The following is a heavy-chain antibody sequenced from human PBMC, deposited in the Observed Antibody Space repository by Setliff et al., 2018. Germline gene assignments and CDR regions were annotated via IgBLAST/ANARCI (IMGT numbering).Heavy chain of an antibody. CDR1: GFTFDDHG. D-gene: IGHD6-13*01. CDR3: ARARGISTTGTFDY. CDR2: TNWNGGST. Sequence: GGSLRLSCAASGFTFDDHGMSWVRQAPGKGLEWVSGTNWNGGSTGYADSVKGRFTVSRDNAKNSLYLQMNSLRAEDTALYYCARARGISTTGTFDYWGQGTQVTVSS. V-gene: IGHV3-20*04. J-gene: IGHJ4*02.